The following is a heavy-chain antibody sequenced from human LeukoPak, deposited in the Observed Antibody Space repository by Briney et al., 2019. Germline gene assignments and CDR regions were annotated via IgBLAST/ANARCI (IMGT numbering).Heavy chain of an antibody. D-gene: IGHD6-19*01. J-gene: IGHJ4*02. Sequence: SETLSLTCTVSGGSVSSGSYYWSWIRQPPGKGLEWIGYIYYSGSTNYNPSLKSRVTISVDTSKNQFSLKLSSVTAADTAVYCCAGARSSGWYGGDLSFDYWGQGTLVTVSS. CDR1: GGSVSSGSYY. V-gene: IGHV4-61*01. CDR3: AGARSSGWYGGDLSFDY. CDR2: IYYSGST.